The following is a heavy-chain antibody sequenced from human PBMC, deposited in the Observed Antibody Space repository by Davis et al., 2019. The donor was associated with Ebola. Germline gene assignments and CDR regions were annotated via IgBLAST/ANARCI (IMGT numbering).Heavy chain of an antibody. J-gene: IGHJ1*01. CDR3: ARGPEYLAEYFQH. CDR1: GGSISSSSYY. Sequence: MPSETLSLTCTVSGGSISSSSYYWSWIRQPPGKGLEWIGYIYYSGSTNYNPSLKSRVTISVDTSKNQFSLKLSSVTAADTAVYYCARGPEYLAEYFQHWSQGTLVTVSS. D-gene: IGHD2-2*02. CDR2: IYYSGST. V-gene: IGHV4-61*01.